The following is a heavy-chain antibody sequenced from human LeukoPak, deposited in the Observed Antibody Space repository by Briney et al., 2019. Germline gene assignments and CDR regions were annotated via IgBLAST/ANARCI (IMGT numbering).Heavy chain of an antibody. CDR2: INWYGGST. CDR3: ARDWVGISRNAFDI. CDR1: GFTFYDYG. D-gene: IGHD2-21*01. J-gene: IGHJ3*02. V-gene: IGHV3-20*04. Sequence: GGSLRLSCAASGFTFYDYGMSWVRQAPGKGLEWVSNINWYGGSTGYADSVKGRFTISRDNAKKSLYLQMNSLRAEDTALYYCARDWVGISRNAFDIWGQGTMVTVSS.